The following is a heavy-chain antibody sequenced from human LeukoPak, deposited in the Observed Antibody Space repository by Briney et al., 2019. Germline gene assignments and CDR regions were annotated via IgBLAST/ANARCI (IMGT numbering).Heavy chain of an antibody. CDR3: ARCYYDSSASWVFDY. Sequence: SETLSLTCTVSGGSISSYYWSWTRQPPGKGLEWIGYIYYSGSTNYNPSLKSRVTISVDTSKNQFSLKLSSVTAADTAVYYCARCYYDSSASWVFDYWGQGTLVTVSS. J-gene: IGHJ4*02. V-gene: IGHV4-59*08. CDR1: GGSISSYY. CDR2: IYYSGST. D-gene: IGHD3-22*01.